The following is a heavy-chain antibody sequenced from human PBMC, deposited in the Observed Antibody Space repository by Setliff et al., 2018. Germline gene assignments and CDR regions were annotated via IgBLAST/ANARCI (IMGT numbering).Heavy chain of an antibody. J-gene: IGHJ6*03. Sequence: GASVKVSCKASGGTFSSYVISWVREAPGQGLEWMGGIIPMFGTNYAQKFQGRVTITADESTSTAYMELSSLGSKDTAVYYCAGGQPLVRKYYYYMDVWGKGTTVTVSS. V-gene: IGHV1-69*13. CDR2: IIPMFGT. CDR1: GGTFSSYV. CDR3: AGGQPLVRKYYYYMDV. D-gene: IGHD3-10*01.